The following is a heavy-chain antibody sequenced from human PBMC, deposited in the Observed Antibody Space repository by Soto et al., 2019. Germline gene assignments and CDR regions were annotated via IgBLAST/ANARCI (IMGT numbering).Heavy chain of an antibody. CDR1: GFTFSSYG. CDR2: IWSDGSNK. J-gene: IGHJ4*02. Sequence: QVQLVESGGGVVQPGRSLRLSCAASGFTFSSYGMHWVRQAPGKGLEWVAVIWSDGSNKYYADSVKGRFTIFRDNSKNTRYLQMNSLRAEDTAMYYCARYLGYSRSCPYYSGQGNLVNVSS. CDR3: ARYLGYSRSCPYY. D-gene: IGHD6-13*01. V-gene: IGHV3-33*01.